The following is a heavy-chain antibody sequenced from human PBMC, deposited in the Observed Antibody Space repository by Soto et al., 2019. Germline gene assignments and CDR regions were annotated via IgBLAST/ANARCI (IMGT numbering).Heavy chain of an antibody. CDR1: GYTFTSCA. Sequence: GASVQVSCKASGYTFTSCAMHWVRQAPGQRLEWMGWINAGNGNTKYSQKFQGRVTITRDTSSSTAYMELISLRSEDTAVYYCARDLQRFLEWLPLGYWGQGTLVTVSS. CDR3: ARDLQRFLEWLPLGY. V-gene: IGHV1-3*01. J-gene: IGHJ4*02. CDR2: INAGNGNT. D-gene: IGHD3-3*01.